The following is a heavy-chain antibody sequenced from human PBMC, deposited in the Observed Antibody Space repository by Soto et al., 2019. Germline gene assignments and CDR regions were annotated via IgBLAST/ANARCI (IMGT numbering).Heavy chain of an antibody. J-gene: IGHJ4*02. V-gene: IGHV1-3*01. CDR2: INAGNGNT. CDR1: GYTFTSYA. Sequence: QVQLVQSGAEVKKPGASVKVSCKASGYTFTSYAMHWVRQAPGQRLEWMGWINAGNGNTKYSQKFQGRVTITRDTSASTAYMELSSLRSEDTSVYYCARGGVLGELSLYYFDYWGQGTLVTLSS. D-gene: IGHD3-16*02. CDR3: ARGGVLGELSLYYFDY.